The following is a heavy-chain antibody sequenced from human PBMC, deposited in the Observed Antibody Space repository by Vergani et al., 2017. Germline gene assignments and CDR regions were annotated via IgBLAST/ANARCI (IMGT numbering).Heavy chain of an antibody. D-gene: IGHD6-19*01. J-gene: IGHJ4*02. Sequence: QVQLVESGGGVVQPGGSLRLSCAASGFTFSSYGMHWVRQAPGKGLEWVAFIRYDGSNKYYADSVKGRFTISRDNSKNTLYLQMNSLRAEDTAVYYCARGLGRTFDYWGQGTLVTVSS. V-gene: IGHV3-30*02. CDR2: IRYDGSNK. CDR3: ARGLGRTFDY. CDR1: GFTFSSYG.